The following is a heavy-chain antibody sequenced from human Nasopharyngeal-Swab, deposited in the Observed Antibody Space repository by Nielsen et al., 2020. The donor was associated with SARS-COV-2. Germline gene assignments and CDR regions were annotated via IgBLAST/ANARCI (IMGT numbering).Heavy chain of an antibody. Sequence: SETLSLTCTVSGGSIAYSTFYWGWIRQPPGKGLEWIGYIYYNGNTYQNPSLKSRVTISVDKSKNQFSLQLSSVTAADTAVYYGERSSSWYDFDYWAQGTQVTVSS. J-gene: IGHJ4*02. CDR2: IYYNGNT. D-gene: IGHD6-13*01. V-gene: IGHV4-39*07. CDR1: GGSIAYSTFY. CDR3: ERSSSWYDFDY.